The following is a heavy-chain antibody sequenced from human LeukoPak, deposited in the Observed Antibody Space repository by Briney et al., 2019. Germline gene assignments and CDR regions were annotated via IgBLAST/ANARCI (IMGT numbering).Heavy chain of an antibody. CDR1: GFTFSSYA. CDR3: AKTPQIASSWEYYFDY. Sequence: PGGSLRLSCAASGFTFSSYAMSWVRQAPGKGLEWVSAISGSGGSTYCADSVKGRFTISRDNSKNTLYLQMNSLRAEDTAVYYCAKTPQIASSWEYYFDYWGQGTLVTVSS. CDR2: ISGSGGST. J-gene: IGHJ4*02. D-gene: IGHD6-13*01. V-gene: IGHV3-23*01.